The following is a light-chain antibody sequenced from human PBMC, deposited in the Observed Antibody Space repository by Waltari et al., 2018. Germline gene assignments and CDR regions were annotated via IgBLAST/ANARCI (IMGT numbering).Light chain of an antibody. CDR3: CSYAGLGIYV. CDR2: EVT. J-gene: IGLJ1*01. Sequence: QSGLTQPASVSGSPGQSITVSCTGTSRDGGNYNLFSWYQQYPGKAPRLMVYEVTKRTSGVSDRFFGSKSGNTASLTISGLQSEDEADYYCCSYAGLGIYVFGTGTKVTVL. V-gene: IGLV2-23*02. CDR1: SRDGGNYNL.